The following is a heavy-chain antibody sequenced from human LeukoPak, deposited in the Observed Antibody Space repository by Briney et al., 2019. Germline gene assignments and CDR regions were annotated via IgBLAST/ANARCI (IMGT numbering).Heavy chain of an antibody. CDR3: ARGPDFYDFWSGYWDY. V-gene: IGHV4-34*01. D-gene: IGHD3-3*01. CDR1: GGSFSGYY. CDR2: XXHSGST. Sequence: SETLSLTCAVYGGSFSGYYWSWIRQPPGKGLXXXXXXXHSGSTNYNPSLKSRVTISVDTSKNQFSLKLSSVTAADTAVYYCARGPDFYDFWSGYWDYWGQGTLVTVSS. J-gene: IGHJ4*02.